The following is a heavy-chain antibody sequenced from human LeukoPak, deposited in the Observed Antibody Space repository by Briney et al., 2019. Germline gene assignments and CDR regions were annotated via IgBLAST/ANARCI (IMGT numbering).Heavy chain of an antibody. V-gene: IGHV4-59*12. CDR1: GGSISSYY. CDR2: IYYSGTT. CDR3: ARGVGSGSYLRGWFDP. D-gene: IGHD1-26*01. Sequence: SETLSLTCTVSGGSISSYYWSWIRQPPGKGLEWIGYIYYSGTTNYNPSLKSRVTISVDTSKNQFSLRLSSVTAADTAMYYCARGVGSGSYLRGWFDPWGQGTLVTVSS. J-gene: IGHJ5*02.